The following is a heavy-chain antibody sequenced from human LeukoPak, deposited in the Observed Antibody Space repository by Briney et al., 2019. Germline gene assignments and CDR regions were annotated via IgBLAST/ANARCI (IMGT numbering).Heavy chain of an antibody. CDR3: ARGYCSGGSCHVNNWFDP. D-gene: IGHD2-15*01. V-gene: IGHV1-2*02. J-gene: IGHJ5*02. CDR1: GYTFTGYY. CDR2: INPNSGGT. Sequence: ASVKVSCKASGYTFTGYYMHWVRQAPGQGLEWTGWINPNSGGTNYAQKFQGRVTMTRDTSISTAYMELSRLRSDDTAVYYCARGYCSGGSCHVNNWFDPWGQGTLVTVSS.